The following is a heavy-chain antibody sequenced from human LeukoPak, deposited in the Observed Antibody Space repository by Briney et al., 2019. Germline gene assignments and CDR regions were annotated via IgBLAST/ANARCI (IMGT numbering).Heavy chain of an antibody. CDR2: IYYSGST. V-gene: IGHV4-30-4*01. CDR3: ARGDDSSGYSPFDY. CDR1: GDSISTYY. D-gene: IGHD3-22*01. J-gene: IGHJ4*02. Sequence: SETLSLTCTVSGDSISTYYWSWIRQPPGKGLEWIGYIYYSGSTYYSPSLKSRVTISVDTSKNQFSLKLSSVTAADTAVYYCARGDDSSGYSPFDYWGQGTLVTVSS.